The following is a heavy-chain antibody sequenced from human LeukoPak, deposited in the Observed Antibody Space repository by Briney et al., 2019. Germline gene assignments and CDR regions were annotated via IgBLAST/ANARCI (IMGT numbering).Heavy chain of an antibody. CDR3: ARVGVRMGSSWYAYYYYYYMDV. D-gene: IGHD6-13*01. V-gene: IGHV3-30*04. Sequence: GGSLRLSCAASGFTFSSYAMHWVRQAPGKGLEWVAVISYDGSNKYYADSVKGRFTISRDNSKNTLYLQMNSLRAEDTAVYYCARVGVRMGSSWYAYYYYYYMDVWGKGTTVTVSS. CDR1: GFTFSSYA. CDR2: ISYDGSNK. J-gene: IGHJ6*03.